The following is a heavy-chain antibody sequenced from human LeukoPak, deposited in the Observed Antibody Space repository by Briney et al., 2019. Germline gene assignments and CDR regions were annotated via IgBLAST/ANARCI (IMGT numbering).Heavy chain of an antibody. D-gene: IGHD6-19*01. CDR1: GFTFSSYS. Sequence: GGSLRLSCAASGFTFSSYSMNWVRQAPGKGLDWVSYISSSGSTIYYADSVKGRFTISRDNAKNSLYLQMNGLRAEDTAVYYCARGGTRYTSGWYYFDYWGQGTLVTVSS. CDR2: ISSSGSTI. J-gene: IGHJ4*02. V-gene: IGHV3-48*04. CDR3: ARGGTRYTSGWYYFDY.